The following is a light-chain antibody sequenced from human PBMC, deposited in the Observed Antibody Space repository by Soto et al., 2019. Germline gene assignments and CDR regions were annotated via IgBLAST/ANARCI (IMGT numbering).Light chain of an antibody. J-gene: IGKJ1*01. CDR3: QHYNSSPET. CDR2: DAS. V-gene: IGKV3-20*01. CDR1: QSVSSY. Sequence: EIVLTQSPATLSLSPVERATLSCRPSQSVSSYLAWYQQKPGQAPRLLIYDASTRATGIPDRFSASGSGTDFTLTISRLEPEDFAVYYCQHYNSSPETFGQGTKVDI.